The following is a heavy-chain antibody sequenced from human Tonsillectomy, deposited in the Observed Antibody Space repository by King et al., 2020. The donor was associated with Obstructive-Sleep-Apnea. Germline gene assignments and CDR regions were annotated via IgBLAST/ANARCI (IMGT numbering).Heavy chain of an antibody. Sequence: VQLVESGGGLVKPGGSLRLSCAASGFTFSSYSMNWVRQAPGKGLEWVSSISSSSSYIYYADSVKGRFTISRDNAKNSLYLQMNSLRAEDTAVYYCARESHDKPNAFDIWGQGTMVTVSS. V-gene: IGHV3-21*01. CDR2: ISSSSSYI. CDR3: ARESHDKPNAFDI. J-gene: IGHJ3*02. CDR1: GFTFSSYS.